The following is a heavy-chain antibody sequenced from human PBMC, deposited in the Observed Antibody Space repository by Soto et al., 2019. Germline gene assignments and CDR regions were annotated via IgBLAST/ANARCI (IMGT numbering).Heavy chain of an antibody. CDR3: ARSFNGDYDYYYYYMDV. Sequence: SETLSLTCTVSGGSISSSSYYWGWIRQPPGKGLEWIGSIYYSGSTYYNPSLKSRVTISVDTSKNQFSLKLSSVTAADTAVYYCARSFNGDYDYYYYYMDVWGKGTTVTVSS. V-gene: IGHV4-39*01. CDR2: IYYSGST. CDR1: GGSISSSSYY. J-gene: IGHJ6*03. D-gene: IGHD4-17*01.